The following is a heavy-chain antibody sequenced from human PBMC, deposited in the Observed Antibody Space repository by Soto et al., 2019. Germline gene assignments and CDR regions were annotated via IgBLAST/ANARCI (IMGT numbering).Heavy chain of an antibody. CDR3: ASLAVQSDEPFDY. J-gene: IGHJ4*02. Sequence: SGGSLRLSCAASGFTFSSYGMHWVRQAPGKGLEWVAVIWYDGSNKYYADSVKGRFTISRDNSKNTLYLQMNSLRAEDTAVYYCASLAVQSDEPFDYWGQGTLVTVSS. CDR2: IWYDGSNK. V-gene: IGHV3-33*01. D-gene: IGHD1-1*01. CDR1: GFTFSSYG.